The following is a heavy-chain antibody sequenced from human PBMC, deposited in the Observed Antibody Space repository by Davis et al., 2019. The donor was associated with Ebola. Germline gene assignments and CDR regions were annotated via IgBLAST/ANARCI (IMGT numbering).Heavy chain of an antibody. V-gene: IGHV1-58*02. CDR2: IVVGSGNT. CDR3: ARGRKVARMGSWFDS. Sequence: AASVKVSCKASGFTFTSSAMQWVRQARGQRLEWIGWIVVGSGNTNYAQKFQGRVTMTRNTSISTAYMELSSLTSEDTAVYYCARGRKVARMGSWFDSWGQGTLVTVSS. J-gene: IGHJ5*01. CDR1: GFTFTSSA. D-gene: IGHD5-12*01.